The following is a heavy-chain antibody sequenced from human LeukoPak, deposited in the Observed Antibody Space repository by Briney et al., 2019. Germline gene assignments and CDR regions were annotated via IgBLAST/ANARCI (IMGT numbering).Heavy chain of an antibody. CDR1: GFTVSSNY. CDR3: ARDLYGSGSH. V-gene: IGHV3-66*01. J-gene: IGHJ4*02. D-gene: IGHD3-10*01. CDR2: IYSGGST. Sequence: GGSLRLSCAASGFTVSSNYMSWVRQAPGKGLEWVSVIYSGGSTYYADSVKGRFTISSDNSKNTLYLQINSLRAEYTAVYYCARDLYGSGSHWGKGTLVTVSS.